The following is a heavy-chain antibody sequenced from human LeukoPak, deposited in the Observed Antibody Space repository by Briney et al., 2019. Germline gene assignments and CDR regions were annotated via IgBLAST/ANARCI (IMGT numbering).Heavy chain of an antibody. CDR2: IKQDGSEK. Sequence: GGSLRLSCAASGFTFSSHVMGWVRQAPGKGLEWVANIKQDGSEKYYVDSVKGRFTISRDNAKNSLYLQMNSLRAEDTAVYYCARDRSGFDWNDGRDAFDIWGQGTMVTVSS. V-gene: IGHV3-7*01. J-gene: IGHJ3*02. D-gene: IGHD1-1*01. CDR3: ARDRSGFDWNDGRDAFDI. CDR1: GFTFSSHV.